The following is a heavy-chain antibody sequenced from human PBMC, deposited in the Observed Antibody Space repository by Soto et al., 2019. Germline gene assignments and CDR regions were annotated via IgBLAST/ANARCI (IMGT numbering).Heavy chain of an antibody. Sequence: GESLKICCKGSGYTFSSYWISWVRQMPGKGLEWMGRIDPRDSETNYSPSFQGQVTFSTDTSISTAYLHWSSLKASDSGIYYCARSLPAYWKGWLDPWGQGTLVTVSS. CDR3: ARSLPAYWKGWLDP. V-gene: IGHV5-10-1*01. CDR1: GYTFSSYW. D-gene: IGHD3-16*01. CDR2: IDPRDSET. J-gene: IGHJ5*02.